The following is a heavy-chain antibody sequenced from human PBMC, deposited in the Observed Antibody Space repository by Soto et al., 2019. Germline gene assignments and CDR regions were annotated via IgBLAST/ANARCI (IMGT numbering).Heavy chain of an antibody. V-gene: IGHV3-53*01. CDR3: ARDPKGFWSGSSYYYYGMDV. D-gene: IGHD3-3*01. J-gene: IGHJ6*02. CDR2: ICGDGAT. Sequence: ESGGGLIQPGGSLRLSCAASGFAVSSTYMSWVRQAPGKGLEWVSVICGDGATYYADPVKGRFTISRDTSKDTLFLQMNSLRAEDTAVYYCARDPKGFWSGSSYYYYGMDVWGQGTTVTVSS. CDR1: GFAVSSTY.